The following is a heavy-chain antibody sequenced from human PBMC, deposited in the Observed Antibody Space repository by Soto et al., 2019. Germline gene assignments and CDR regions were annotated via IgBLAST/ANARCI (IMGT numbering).Heavy chain of an antibody. CDR2: IYYSGST. D-gene: IGHD5-18*01. J-gene: IGHJ5*02. CDR3: ARASSTRGYSYGYWFDP. Sequence: SETLSVTCTVSGGSIISGGCYWSWNRQHPGKGLEWIGYIYYSGSTYYNPSLKSRVTISVDTSKNQFSLKLSSVTAADTAVYYCARASSTRGYSYGYWFDPWGQGTLVTVSS. V-gene: IGHV4-31*03. CDR1: GGSIISGGCY.